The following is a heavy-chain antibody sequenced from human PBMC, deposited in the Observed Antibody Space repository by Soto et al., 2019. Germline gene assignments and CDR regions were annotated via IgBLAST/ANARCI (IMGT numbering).Heavy chain of an antibody. V-gene: IGHV3-11*01. CDR3: ARGDSIFGVVMGSTRFDP. CDR1: GFTFSDYY. J-gene: IGHJ5*02. Sequence: GGSLRLSCAASGFTFSDYYMSWVRQAPGKGLEWVSYINNGGETIYYADSVKGRFTMSRDNAKNSVYLQMNSLRAEDTAVYYCARGDSIFGVVMGSTRFDPWGRGTLVTVSS. D-gene: IGHD3-3*01. CDR2: INNGGETI.